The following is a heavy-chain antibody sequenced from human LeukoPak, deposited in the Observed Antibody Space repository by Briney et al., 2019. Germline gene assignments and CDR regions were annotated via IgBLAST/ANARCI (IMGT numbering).Heavy chain of an antibody. Sequence: GSLRLSCAASGFTFSSYWMSWVRQAPGKGLEWVANIKQDGSEKYYVDSVKGRFTISRDNAKNSLYLQMNSLRAEDTAVYYCARDTSSGYSYYFDYWGQGTLVTVSS. CDR2: IKQDGSEK. D-gene: IGHD3-22*01. CDR3: ARDTSSGYSYYFDY. J-gene: IGHJ4*02. CDR1: GFTFSSYW. V-gene: IGHV3-7*03.